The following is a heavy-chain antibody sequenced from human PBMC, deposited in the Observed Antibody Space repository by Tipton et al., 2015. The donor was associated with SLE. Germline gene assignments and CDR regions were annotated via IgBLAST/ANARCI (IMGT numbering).Heavy chain of an antibody. J-gene: IGHJ6*02. CDR1: GYTFTTYG. V-gene: IGHV1-18*01. D-gene: IGHD4-17*01. Sequence: QSGPEVKKPGASVKVSCKASGYTFTTYGIGWVRQAPGQGLEWMGWMNAYNGNTNYARKFQGRVTMTTDTSTSTAYMELSSLRSEDTAVYYCARDRADYGDYGMDVWGQGTTVTVPS. CDR3: ARDRADYGDYGMDV. CDR2: MNAYNGNT.